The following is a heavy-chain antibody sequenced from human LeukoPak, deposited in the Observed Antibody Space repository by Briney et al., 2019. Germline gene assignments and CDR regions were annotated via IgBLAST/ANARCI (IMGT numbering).Heavy chain of an antibody. Sequence: SETLSLTCTVSGGSIRSYYWTWIRQPPGRSLEWLGYIYYSGSTNYNPSLKGRVTISVDTSKNQFSLKLGSVIAADTAVYYCARVSVGVDYFDYWGQGSLVTVSS. V-gene: IGHV4-59*01. CDR3: ARVSVGVDYFDY. CDR2: IYYSGST. J-gene: IGHJ4*02. D-gene: IGHD3-10*01. CDR1: GGSIRSYY.